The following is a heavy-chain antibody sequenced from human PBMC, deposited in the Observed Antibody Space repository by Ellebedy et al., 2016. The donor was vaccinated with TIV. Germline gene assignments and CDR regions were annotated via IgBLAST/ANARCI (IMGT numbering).Heavy chain of an antibody. D-gene: IGHD6-13*01. CDR1: GFTFSAYD. CDR3: ARDSAAAEDYIEYFQH. J-gene: IGHJ1*01. Sequence: GESLKISCATSGFTFSAYDMNWVRQAPGQGLEWLSSISTTSDYKYYVDSVKGRFTVSRDNAKNSLYLQMDSLRVEDTAVYFCARDSAAAEDYIEYFQHWGQGTLVTVSS. CDR2: ISTTSDYK. V-gene: IGHV3-21*01.